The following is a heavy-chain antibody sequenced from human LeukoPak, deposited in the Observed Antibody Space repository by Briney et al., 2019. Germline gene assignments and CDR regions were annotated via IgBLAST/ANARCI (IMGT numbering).Heavy chain of an antibody. D-gene: IGHD1-26*01. CDR3: ARGIIVGATWGENDNRFDP. Sequence: SETLSLTCTVSGDSISSYYWSWIRQPPGKGLEWIGYIHYSGNTNYNPSLKSRVTISVDTSKNQFSLKLSSVTAPDTAVYYCARGIIVGATWGENDNRFDPWGQGTLVTVSS. CDR2: IHYSGNT. V-gene: IGHV4-59*01. CDR1: GDSISSYY. J-gene: IGHJ5*02.